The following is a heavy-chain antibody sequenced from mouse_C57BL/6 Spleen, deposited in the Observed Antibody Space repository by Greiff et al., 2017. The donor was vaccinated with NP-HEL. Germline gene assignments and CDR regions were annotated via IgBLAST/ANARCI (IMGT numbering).Heavy chain of an antibody. CDR1: GYSFTGYY. V-gene: IGHV1-42*01. J-gene: IGHJ4*01. CDR3: ARRDRGDYYAMDY. D-gene: IGHD3-2*01. CDR2: INPSTGGT. Sequence: EVQLQQSGPELVKPGASVKISCKASGYSFTGYYMNWVKQSPEKSLEWIGEINPSTGGTTYNQKFKAKATLTVDKSSSTAYMQLKSLTSEDSAVYYCARRDRGDYYAMDYWGQGTSVTVSS.